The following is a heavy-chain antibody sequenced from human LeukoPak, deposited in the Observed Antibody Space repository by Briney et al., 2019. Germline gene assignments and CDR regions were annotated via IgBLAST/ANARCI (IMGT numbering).Heavy chain of an antibody. CDR1: GGSISSSSYY. V-gene: IGHV4-39*01. CDR3: ARGPIKSGATPNDAFDI. J-gene: IGHJ3*02. D-gene: IGHD1-26*01. Sequence: SETLSLTCTVSGGSISSSSYYWGWIRQPPGKGLEWIGSIYYSGSTYYNPSLKSRVTISVDTSKNQFSLKLSSVTAADTAVYYCARGPIKSGATPNDAFDIWGQGTMVTVSS. CDR2: IYYSGST.